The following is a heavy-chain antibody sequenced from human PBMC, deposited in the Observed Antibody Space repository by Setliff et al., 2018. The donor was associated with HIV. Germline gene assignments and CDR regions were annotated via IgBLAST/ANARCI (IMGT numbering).Heavy chain of an antibody. CDR1: GYTFTDYY. CDR2: IYPKSGDT. Sequence: ASVKVSCKASGYTFTDYYMHWMRQAPGRGLEWMGWIYPKSGDTNYEQKFQGRVTLTRDTSISTAYMEVSNLRSDDTAVYYCARQDIPTGYYLFDYWGQGTQVTVSS. CDR3: ARQDIPTGYYLFDY. D-gene: IGHD3-9*01. J-gene: IGHJ4*02. V-gene: IGHV1-2*02.